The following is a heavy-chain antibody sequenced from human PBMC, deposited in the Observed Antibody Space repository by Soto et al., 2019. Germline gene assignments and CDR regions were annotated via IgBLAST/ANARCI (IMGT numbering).Heavy chain of an antibody. CDR2: ISGNGGTT. CDR1: GFTFSSYA. J-gene: IGHJ2*01. D-gene: IGHD3-16*01. CDR3: TTDFWGGAPTGGWYFDL. V-gene: IGHV3-23*01. Sequence: GGSLRLSCAASGFTFSSYAITWVRQAPGKGLEWVSTISGNGGTTYYADSVKGRFTFSRDNSKNTLYLQMNSLKTEDTAVYYCTTDFWGGAPTGGWYFDLWGRGTLVTVSS.